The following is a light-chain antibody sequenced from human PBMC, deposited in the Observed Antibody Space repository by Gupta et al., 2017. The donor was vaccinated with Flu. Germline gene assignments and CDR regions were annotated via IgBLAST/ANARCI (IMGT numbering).Light chain of an antibody. J-gene: IGLJ3*02. CDR1: SPNIGAGYD. V-gene: IGLV1-40*01. CDR2: GSS. CDR3: QSYDTSLSGWV. Sequence: QSVLTQPPSVSAAPGQRVTISCTGSSPNIGAGYDVHWYQQLPGTAPKVLIYGSSNRPSGVPDRFFASKSGTSASLAITGLQAEDEADYYCQSYDTSLSGWVFGGGTKVTAL.